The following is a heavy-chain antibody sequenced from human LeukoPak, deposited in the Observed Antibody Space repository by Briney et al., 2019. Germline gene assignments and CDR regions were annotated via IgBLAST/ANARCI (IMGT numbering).Heavy chain of an antibody. J-gene: IGHJ6*03. CDR1: GGSISSSSYY. CDR2: IFYSGRT. V-gene: IGHV4-39*01. Sequence: SETLSLTCTVSGGSISSSSYYWGWIRQPPGMGLEWIGSIFYSGRTYYNPSLKSRVTISVDTSKNQFSLRLSSVTAADTAVYYCARGKGSGWDHHAEYYYYYYYMDVWGKGTTVTVSS. D-gene: IGHD6-19*01. CDR3: ARGKGSGWDHHAEYYYYYYYMDV.